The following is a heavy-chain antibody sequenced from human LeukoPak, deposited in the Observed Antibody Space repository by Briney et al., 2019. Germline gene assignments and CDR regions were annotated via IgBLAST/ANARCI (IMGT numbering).Heavy chain of an antibody. D-gene: IGHD6-6*01. V-gene: IGHV3-21*01. CDR3: ARERPYYYYMDV. Sequence: MPGGSLRLSCAASGFTFSSYSMNWVRQAPGKGLEWVSSISSSSSYIYYADSVKGRFTISRDNAKNSLYLQMRAEDTAVYYCARERPYYYYMDVWGKGTTVTISS. J-gene: IGHJ6*03. CDR1: GFTFSSYS. CDR2: ISSSSSYI.